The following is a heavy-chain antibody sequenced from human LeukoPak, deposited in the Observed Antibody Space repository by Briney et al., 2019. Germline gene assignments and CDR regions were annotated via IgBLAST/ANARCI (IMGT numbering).Heavy chain of an antibody. CDR3: ARGGWSSSWPFDY. J-gene: IGHJ4*02. CDR1: GGSFSGYY. CDR2: INHSGSI. D-gene: IGHD6-13*01. Sequence: SETLSLTCAVYGGSFSGYYWSWIRQPPGKGLEWIGEINHSGSINYNPSLKSRVTISVDTSKNQFSLKLSSVTAADTAVYYCARGGWSSSWPFDYWGQGTLVTVSS. V-gene: IGHV4-34*01.